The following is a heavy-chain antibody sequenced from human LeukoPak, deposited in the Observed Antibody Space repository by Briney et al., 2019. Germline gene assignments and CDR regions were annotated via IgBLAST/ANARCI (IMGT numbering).Heavy chain of an antibody. D-gene: IGHD3-10*01. CDR1: GFTFSSFA. V-gene: IGHV3-30*04. CDR2: ISYDETNK. Sequence: GGSLRLSCAASGFTFSSFAMHWVRLAPGKGLEWVAIISYDETNKYYADSVKGRFTISRDNSKNTLYLQMNSLRAEDTAVYYCAKGSPGQRVPGVYWGQGTLVTVSS. J-gene: IGHJ4*02. CDR3: AKGSPGQRVPGVY.